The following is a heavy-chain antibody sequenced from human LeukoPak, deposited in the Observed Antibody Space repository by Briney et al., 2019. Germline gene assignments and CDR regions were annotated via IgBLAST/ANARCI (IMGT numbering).Heavy chain of an antibody. Sequence: SETLSLTCTVSGGSISSSSYYWGWIRQPPGKGLEWIGSIYYSGSTYYNPSLKSRVTISVDTSKNQFSLKLSSVTAADTAVYYCATAGLYSSSLGWFDPWGQGTLVTVSS. J-gene: IGHJ5*02. CDR2: IYYSGST. D-gene: IGHD6-13*01. CDR3: ATAGLYSSSLGWFDP. CDR1: GGSISSSSYY. V-gene: IGHV4-39*01.